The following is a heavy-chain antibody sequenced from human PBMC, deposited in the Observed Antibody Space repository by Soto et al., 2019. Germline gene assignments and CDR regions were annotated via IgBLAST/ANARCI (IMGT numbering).Heavy chain of an antibody. D-gene: IGHD3-10*01. CDR3: ARDTREITRVRGVIPYYVYHMDV. CDR1: GGTFSKNA. CDR2: IIPAFDRA. J-gene: IGHJ6*02. Sequence: QVQLVQSGAEVKKPGSSVKVSCKASGGTFSKNAISWVRPAPGQGLEWMGGIIPAFDRANYAQKFQGRVTITADESTSTAYMDLSSLRSEDTAVYYCARDTREITRVRGVIPYYVYHMDVWGQGTTVTVSS. V-gene: IGHV1-69*01.